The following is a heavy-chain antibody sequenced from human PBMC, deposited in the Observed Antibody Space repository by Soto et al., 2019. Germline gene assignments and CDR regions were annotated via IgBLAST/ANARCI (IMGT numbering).Heavy chain of an antibody. CDR1: GGTFSSYA. CDR2: ISAYNGNT. Sequence: ASVKVSCKASGGTFSSYAISWVRQAPGQGLEWMGWISAYNGNTNYAQKLQGRVTISVDTSKNQFSLNLTSVSAADTAVYYCARTTPGYSDSWYEPFDYWGPGTLVTVSS. V-gene: IGHV1-18*01. CDR3: ARTTPGYSDSWYEPFDY. D-gene: IGHD5-12*01. J-gene: IGHJ4*02.